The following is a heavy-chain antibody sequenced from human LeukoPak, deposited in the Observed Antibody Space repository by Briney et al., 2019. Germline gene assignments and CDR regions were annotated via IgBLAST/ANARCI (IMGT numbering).Heavy chain of an antibody. V-gene: IGHV4-31*03. D-gene: IGHD3-9*01. CDR1: GGSISSGGYY. CDR3: ARDPGGILTGYYNWFDP. Sequence: PSETLSLTRTVSGGSISSGGYYWSWIRQHPGKGLEWIGYIYYSGSTYYNPSLKSRVTISVDTSKNQFSLKLSSVTAADTAVYYCARDPGGILTGYYNWFDPWGQGTLVTVSS. J-gene: IGHJ5*02. CDR2: IYYSGST.